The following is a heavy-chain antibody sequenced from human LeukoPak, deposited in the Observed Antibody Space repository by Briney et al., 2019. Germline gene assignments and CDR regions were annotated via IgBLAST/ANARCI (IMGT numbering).Heavy chain of an antibody. Sequence: GGSLRLSCAASGFTFSSYSMNWVRQAPGKGLEWVSYISSSSSTIYYADSVKGRFTISRDNAKNSPYLQMNSLRDEDTAVYYCASGFTIFYYYGMDVWGQGTTVTVSS. D-gene: IGHD3-9*01. CDR3: ASGFTIFYYYGMDV. CDR2: ISSSSSTI. V-gene: IGHV3-48*02. CDR1: GFTFSSYS. J-gene: IGHJ6*02.